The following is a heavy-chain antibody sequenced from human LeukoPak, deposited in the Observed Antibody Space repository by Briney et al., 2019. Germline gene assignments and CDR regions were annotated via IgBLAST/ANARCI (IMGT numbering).Heavy chain of an antibody. CDR3: ARDTHIVVVTTSGAFDI. CDR2: INPSGGST. CDR1: GYTFTSYY. D-gene: IGHD2-21*02. V-gene: IGHV1-46*01. J-gene: IGHJ3*02. Sequence: ASAKVSCKASGYTFTSYYMHWVRQAPGQGLEWMGIINPSGGSTSYAQKFQGRVTMTRDTSTSTVYMELSSLRSEDTAVYYCARDTHIVVVTTSGAFDIWGQGTMVTVSS.